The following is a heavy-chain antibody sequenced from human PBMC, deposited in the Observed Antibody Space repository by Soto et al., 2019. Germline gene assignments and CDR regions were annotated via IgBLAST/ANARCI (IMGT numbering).Heavy chain of an antibody. J-gene: IGHJ6*02. CDR1: GFFLSNNW. V-gene: IGHV3-11*06. CDR3: ARSSGWRQVGVYNYGLDV. D-gene: IGHD2-8*01. Sequence: QVQLVESGGGWVKPGESLRLSCIGSGFFLSNNWMTWIRQAPGKGLEWVSYISASGDYTIYADSLKGRFTISRDNARNSLWLQINSVTAEDTAVYYCARSSGWRQVGVYNYGLDVWGQGTTVIVSS. CDR2: ISASGDYT.